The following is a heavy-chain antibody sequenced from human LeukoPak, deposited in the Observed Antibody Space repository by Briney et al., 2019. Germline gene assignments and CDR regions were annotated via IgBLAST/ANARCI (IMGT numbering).Heavy chain of an antibody. D-gene: IGHD6-13*01. J-gene: IGHJ3*02. CDR1: GGSISSSSYY. CDR2: IYHSGST. CDR3: ARLSSSWYSGAFDI. V-gene: IGHV4-39*07. Sequence: SSETLSLTCTVSGGSISSSSYYWGWIRQPPGKGLEWIGSIYHSGSTYYNPSLKSRVTISVDTSKNQFSLKLSSVTAADTAVYYCARLSSSWYSGAFDIWGQGTMVTVSS.